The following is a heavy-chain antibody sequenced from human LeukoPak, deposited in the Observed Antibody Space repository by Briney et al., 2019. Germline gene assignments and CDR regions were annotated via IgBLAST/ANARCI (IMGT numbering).Heavy chain of an antibody. D-gene: IGHD6-13*01. CDR2: IYPTASDT. CDR3: ARLKVRDQQLDHFDS. V-gene: IGHV5-51*01. J-gene: IGHJ4*02. Sequence: GGSLQISSKGARCIFTSYWIGWGRRLPGKGREGMGIIYPTASDTIYNPSFQGPLTISADKSITTAYLQWSSLKASDTAMYYCARLKVRDQQLDHFDSCGQGTLVTVSA. CDR1: RCIFTSYW.